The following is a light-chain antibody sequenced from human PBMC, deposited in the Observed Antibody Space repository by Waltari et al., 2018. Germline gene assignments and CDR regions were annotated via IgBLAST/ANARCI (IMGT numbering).Light chain of an antibody. CDR3: QQSYNTPFT. Sequence: DIQMTQSPSSLSASVGARVPITCRASQSISSYLNWYQQKPGKAPNLLIYAASSLQSGVPSRFSGSGSGTDFTLTISSLQPEDFATYYCQQSYNTPFTFGPGTKVDFE. CDR1: QSISSY. J-gene: IGKJ3*01. CDR2: AAS. V-gene: IGKV1-39*01.